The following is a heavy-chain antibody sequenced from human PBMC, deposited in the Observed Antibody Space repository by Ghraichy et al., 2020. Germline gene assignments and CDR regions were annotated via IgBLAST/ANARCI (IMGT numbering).Heavy chain of an antibody. CDR2: ISESGSII. J-gene: IGHJ6*02. Sequence: GGSLRLSCAASGFKCSDYYMSWIRQAPGKGLEWISYISESGSIIYVADSVKGRFTISRDNAQNSLILQMNSLRAEDTAVYYCARCRAPIYGMSVWGQGTTVTVSS. V-gene: IGHV3-11*04. CDR1: GFKCSDYY. CDR3: ARCRAPIYGMSV.